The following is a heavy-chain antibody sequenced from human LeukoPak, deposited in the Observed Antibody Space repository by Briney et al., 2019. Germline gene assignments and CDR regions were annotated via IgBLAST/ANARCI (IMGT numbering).Heavy chain of an antibody. CDR3: TRDLSGSSGWYGGSDAFDI. J-gene: IGHJ3*02. CDR1: GFTFGDYT. V-gene: IGHV3-49*03. D-gene: IGHD6-19*01. Sequence: GGSLTLSCTASGFTFGDYTMSWFRQAPGKGLEWVGFIRSKAYGGTTEYAASVKGRFTISRDDSKSIAYLQMNSLKTEDTAVYYCTRDLSGSSGWYGGSDAFDIWGQGTMVTVSS. CDR2: IRSKAYGGTT.